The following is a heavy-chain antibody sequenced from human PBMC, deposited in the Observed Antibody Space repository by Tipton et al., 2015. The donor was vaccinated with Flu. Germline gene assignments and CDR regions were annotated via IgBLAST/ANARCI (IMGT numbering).Heavy chain of an antibody. CDR2: IYYSGST. CDR1: GGSISSYY. CDR3: ARHLGRSGWQKGYYYYYYMDV. J-gene: IGHJ6*03. Sequence: TLSLTCTVSGGSISSYYWSWIRQPPGKGLEWIGYIYYSGSTNYNPSLKSRVTISVDTSKNQFSLKLSSVTAADTAVYYCARHLGRSGWQKGYYYYYYMDVWGKGTTVTVSS. V-gene: IGHV4-59*08. D-gene: IGHD6-19*01.